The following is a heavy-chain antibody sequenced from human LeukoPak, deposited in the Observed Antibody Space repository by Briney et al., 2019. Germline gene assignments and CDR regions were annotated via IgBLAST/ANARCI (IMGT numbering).Heavy chain of an antibody. D-gene: IGHD4-17*01. J-gene: IGHJ5*02. V-gene: IGHV4-59*12. CDR3: ARGATVTTLGIPYNWFDP. Sequence: SETLSLTCTVSGASISTYYWGWIRQPPGKGLEWIGYASYSGSTNYNSSLESRVTISVDTSKNQFSLKLSSVTAADTAVYYCARGATVTTLGIPYNWFDPWGQGTLVTVSS. CDR2: ASYSGST. CDR1: GASISTYY.